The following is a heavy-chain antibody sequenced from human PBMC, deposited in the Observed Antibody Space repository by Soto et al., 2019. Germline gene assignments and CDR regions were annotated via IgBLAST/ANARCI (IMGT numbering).Heavy chain of an antibody. CDR2: IYWDDDK. Sequence: QITLKESGPTLVKPTQTLTLTCTFSGFSLSTSGVGVGWIRQPPGKALEWLALIYWDDDKRYSPSLKSRLTNTKDTSKNQVVLTMTNMDPVDTATYYCAHSRVDQENNWFDPWGQGTLVTVSS. CDR3: AHSRVDQENNWFDP. V-gene: IGHV2-5*02. CDR1: GFSLSTSGVG. J-gene: IGHJ5*02. D-gene: IGHD2-21*01.